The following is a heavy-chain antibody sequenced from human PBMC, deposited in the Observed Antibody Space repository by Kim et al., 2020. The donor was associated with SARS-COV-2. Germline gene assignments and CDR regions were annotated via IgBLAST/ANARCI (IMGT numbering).Heavy chain of an antibody. CDR1: GGSFSGYY. V-gene: IGHV4-34*01. CDR2: ISHGGST. J-gene: IGHJ6*02. D-gene: IGHD3-9*01. Sequence: SETLSLTCGVYGGSFSGYYWSWIRQPPGKGLEWIGEISHGGSTNYNPFLKTRVTISVDTSKNQHSLKLSSVTAADTAVYFCARGPRYSDWTLSSYYYGMDVWGQGTTVTVSS. CDR3: ARGPRYSDWTLSSYYYGMDV.